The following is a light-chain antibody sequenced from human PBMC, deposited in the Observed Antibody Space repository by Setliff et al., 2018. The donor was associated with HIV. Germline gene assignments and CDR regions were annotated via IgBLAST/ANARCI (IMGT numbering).Light chain of an antibody. CDR3: SSYAGSNIVI. J-gene: IGLJ2*01. V-gene: IGLV2-11*01. Sequence: QSVLTQPRSVSGSPGQSVTISCTGTSSDVGGYNFVSWYQQRPGKAPKLLIYEVNKRPSGVPDRFSGSKSGNTASLTVSGLQAEDEAEYFCSSYAGSNIVIFGGGTKVTVL. CDR1: SSDVGGYNF. CDR2: EVN.